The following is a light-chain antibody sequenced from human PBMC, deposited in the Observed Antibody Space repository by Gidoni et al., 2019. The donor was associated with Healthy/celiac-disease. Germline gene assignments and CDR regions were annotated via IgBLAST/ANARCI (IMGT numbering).Light chain of an antibody. V-gene: IGKV1-39*01. CDR1: QSISSY. CDR3: QQSYSTPDT. J-gene: IGKJ5*01. Sequence: DIQMTQSPSSLSESVGDRVTITCRASQSISSYLNWYQQKPGKAPKLLIYAAASLQSVVPSRFSGSGSGTDVTLTISILQPEYFTTYYCQQSYSTPDTFGQGTRLEIK. CDR2: AAA.